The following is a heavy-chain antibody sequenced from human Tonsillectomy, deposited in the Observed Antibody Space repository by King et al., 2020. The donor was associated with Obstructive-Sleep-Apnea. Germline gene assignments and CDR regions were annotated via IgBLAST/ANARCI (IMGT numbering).Heavy chain of an antibody. J-gene: IGHJ4*02. CDR3: ARDGGWSHYFDY. D-gene: IGHD6-19*01. CDR2: INPNSGGT. Sequence: VQLVESGAEVKKPGASVKVSCKASGYTFTGYYMHWVRQAPGQGLEWMGWINPNSGGTNYAQKFQGRVTMTRDTSIRPSYLDLSSLRSDDTAVYYCARDGGWSHYFDYWGQGTLVTVSS. CDR1: GYTFTGYY. V-gene: IGHV1-2*02.